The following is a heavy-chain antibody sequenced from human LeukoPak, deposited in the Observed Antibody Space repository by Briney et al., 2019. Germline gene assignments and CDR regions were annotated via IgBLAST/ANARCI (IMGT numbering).Heavy chain of an antibody. Sequence: GASVRVSCKASGYTFTAYYMHWVRHAPGQGLEWMGWINPTSGDTKYAQKFQDRVTMTRDTSISTAYMELSRLTSDDPAVYYCARDRGSGYIILDFWGPGTLVTVSS. CDR2: INPTSGDT. V-gene: IGHV1-2*02. J-gene: IGHJ4*02. D-gene: IGHD5-24*01. CDR3: ARDRGSGYIILDF. CDR1: GYTFTAYY.